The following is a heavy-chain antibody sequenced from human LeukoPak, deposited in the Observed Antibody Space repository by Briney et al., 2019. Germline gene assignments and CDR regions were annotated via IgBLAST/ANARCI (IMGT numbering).Heavy chain of an antibody. Sequence: SETLSLTCTVSGDSISNYYWSWIRQPPGKGLEWIGHISHSGTTNYNPSLKGRVTISVDTSKNQFSLKLTSVTAADTAVYYCARKEWVPYYFDYWGQGTLVTVSS. J-gene: IGHJ4*02. CDR2: ISHSGTT. D-gene: IGHD3-3*01. V-gene: IGHV4-59*01. CDR3: ARKEWVPYYFDY. CDR1: GDSISNYY.